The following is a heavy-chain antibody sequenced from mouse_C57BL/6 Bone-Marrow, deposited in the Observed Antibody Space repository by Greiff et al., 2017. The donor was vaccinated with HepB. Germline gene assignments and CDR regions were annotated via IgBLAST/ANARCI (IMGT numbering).Heavy chain of an antibody. CDR2: ISDGGSYT. Sequence: EVQGVESGGGLVKPGGSLKLSCAASGFTFSSYAMSWVRQTPEKRLEWVATISDGGSYTYYPDNVKGRFTITRDNAKNNLYLQMSHLKSVDTAMYYCARDSFPADYWGQGTTLTVSS. J-gene: IGHJ2*01. CDR3: ARDSFPADY. CDR1: GFTFSSYA. V-gene: IGHV5-4*01.